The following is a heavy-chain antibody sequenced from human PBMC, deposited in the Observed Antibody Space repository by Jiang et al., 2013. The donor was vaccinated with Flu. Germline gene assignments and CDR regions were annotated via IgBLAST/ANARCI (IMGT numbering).Heavy chain of an antibody. J-gene: IGHJ1*01. CDR3: AKGQGGSGSYEYFQH. CDR2: NSGSI. V-gene: IGHV3-9*01. D-gene: IGHD3-10*01. Sequence: NSGSIGYADSVKGRFTISRDNAKNSLYLQMNSLRAEDTALYYCAKGQGGSGSYEYFQHWGQGTLVTVSS.